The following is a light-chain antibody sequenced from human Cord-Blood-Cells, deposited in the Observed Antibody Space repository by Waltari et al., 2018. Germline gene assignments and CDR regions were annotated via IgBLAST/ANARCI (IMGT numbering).Light chain of an antibody. CDR1: QSISSY. CDR3: QQSYSTPQT. Sequence: DLQMTQPPSSLSASVGARVTITCRASQSISSYLNWYQQKPGKAPRLLIDAASSLQSGVPSRFSGSGSGTEFTRTISSLQPEDFATYYWQQSYSTPQTFGQGTKVEIK. J-gene: IGKJ1*01. V-gene: IGKV1-39*01. CDR2: AAS.